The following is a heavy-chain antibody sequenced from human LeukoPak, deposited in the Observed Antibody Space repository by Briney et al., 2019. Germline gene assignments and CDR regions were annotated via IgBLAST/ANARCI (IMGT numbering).Heavy chain of an antibody. Sequence: GGSLRLSCAASGFTFSSYWMSWVRQAPGKGLEWVANIKQDGSEKDYVDSMKGRFTISRGNAKNSLYLQMNSLRAEDTAVYYCAKGGYTWGGDSLLDYWGQGTLVTVSS. CDR3: AKGGYTWGGDSLLDY. CDR2: IKQDGSEK. J-gene: IGHJ4*02. V-gene: IGHV3-7*01. CDR1: GFTFSSYW. D-gene: IGHD5-18*01.